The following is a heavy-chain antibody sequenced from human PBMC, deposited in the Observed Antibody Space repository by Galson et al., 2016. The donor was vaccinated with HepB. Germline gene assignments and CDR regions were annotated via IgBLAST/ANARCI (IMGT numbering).Heavy chain of an antibody. D-gene: IGHD6-19*01. V-gene: IGHV5-51*01. Sequence: QSGAEVKNPGESLKISCKVSGYTFTSYWIGWVRQMPGKGLEWVGIIYPSDSDTKYSPSFQGQVTISVDKSISTAFLQWASLKASDTAIYYCARQFKSGWYGFGDSWGQGTLVTVSS. CDR2: IYPSDSDT. J-gene: IGHJ4*02. CDR3: ARQFKSGWYGFGDS. CDR1: GYTFTSYW.